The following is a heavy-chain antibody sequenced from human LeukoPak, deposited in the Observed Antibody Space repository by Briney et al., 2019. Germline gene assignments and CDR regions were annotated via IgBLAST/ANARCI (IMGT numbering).Heavy chain of an antibody. Sequence: PGGSLRLSCAASGFTFDDYAMHWVRHAPGKGLEWVSGISWNSGSIVYADSVKGRFTISRDNAKNSLYLQMNSLRAEDMALYYCAKESQGDNRLEPGSYGPPSWYYFDYWGQGTLVTVSS. CDR1: GFTFDDYA. CDR2: ISWNSGSI. CDR3: AKESQGDNRLEPGSYGPPSWYYFDY. D-gene: IGHD5-18*01. V-gene: IGHV3-9*03. J-gene: IGHJ4*02.